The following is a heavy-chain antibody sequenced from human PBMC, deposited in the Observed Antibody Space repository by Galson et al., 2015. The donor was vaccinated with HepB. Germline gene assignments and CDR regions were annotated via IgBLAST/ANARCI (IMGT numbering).Heavy chain of an antibody. CDR1: GYTFTSYD. CDR2: MNPNSGNT. Sequence: SVKVSCKASGYTFTSYDINWVRQATGQGLEWMGWMNPNSGNTGYAQKFQGRVTMTRNTSISTAYMELRSLRSDDTAVYYCARVWGGGGTKPVESWGQGTLVTVSS. V-gene: IGHV1-8*01. J-gene: IGHJ4*02. D-gene: IGHD3-16*01. CDR3: ARVWGGGGTKPVES.